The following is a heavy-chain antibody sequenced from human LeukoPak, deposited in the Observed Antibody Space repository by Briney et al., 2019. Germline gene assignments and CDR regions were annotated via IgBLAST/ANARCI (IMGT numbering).Heavy chain of an antibody. CDR3: AKSVSPGGYVGSLYFFDD. V-gene: IGHV3-23*01. Sequence: GGSLRLSCAASGLTFSSYAMSWVRQAPGKGLEWVSTISGSGGTTYYAESVEGQFTISRDNSKNTVSLQMNSLRAEDTAIYYCAKSVSPGGYVGSLYFFDDWGQGTLVTVSS. CDR1: GLTFSSYA. D-gene: IGHD1-26*01. CDR2: ISGSGGTT. J-gene: IGHJ4*02.